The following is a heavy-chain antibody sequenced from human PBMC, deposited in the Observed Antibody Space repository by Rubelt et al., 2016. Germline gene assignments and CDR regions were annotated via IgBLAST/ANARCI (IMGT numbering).Heavy chain of an antibody. CDR2: INHSGST. Sequence: QVQLQQWGAGLLKPSETLSLTCAVYGGSFSGYYWSWIRQPPGKGLEWIGEINHSGSTNYNPSLKSRVTISVATSKNQFALKLSSVTAADTAVYYCAKGDHYGDYVRQTYYFDYWGQGTLVTVSS. D-gene: IGHD4-17*01. V-gene: IGHV4-34*01. CDR3: AKGDHYGDYVRQTYYFDY. CDR1: GGSFSGYY. J-gene: IGHJ4*02.